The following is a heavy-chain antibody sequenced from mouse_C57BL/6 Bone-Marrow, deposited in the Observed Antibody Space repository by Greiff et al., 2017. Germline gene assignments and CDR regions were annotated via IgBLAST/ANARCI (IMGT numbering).Heavy chain of an antibody. J-gene: IGHJ3*01. Sequence: VQLQQPGAELVKPGASVKLSCKASGYTFTSYWMPWVKQRPGQGLEWIGEIDPSDSYTNYNQKFKGKATLSVDTSSSTAYMQLSSLTSEDSAVYYCARDYCSSYLFAYWGQGTLVTVSA. V-gene: IGHV1-50*01. CDR1: GYTFTSYW. CDR3: ARDYCSSYLFAY. D-gene: IGHD1-1*01. CDR2: IDPSDSYT.